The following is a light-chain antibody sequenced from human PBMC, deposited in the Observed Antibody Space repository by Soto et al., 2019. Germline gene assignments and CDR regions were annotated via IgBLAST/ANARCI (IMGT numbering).Light chain of an antibody. Sequence: EIVSTQSPGTLRLSPGERATLSCRASHSVSSSYLTWYQQRPGQAPRPLIYRASRRATGIADRFSASGSGTDFTLTISRLEPEDSAVYYCQQYGSSPPYTFGQGTKLEI. CDR1: HSVSSSY. CDR3: QQYGSSPPYT. CDR2: RAS. J-gene: IGKJ2*01. V-gene: IGKV3-20*01.